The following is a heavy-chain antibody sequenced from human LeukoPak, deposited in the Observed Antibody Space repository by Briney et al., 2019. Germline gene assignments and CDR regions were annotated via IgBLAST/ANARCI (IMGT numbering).Heavy chain of an antibody. D-gene: IGHD3-10*01. CDR1: GFSFSSYA. Sequence: GESLKISCAASGFSFSSYAMSWVRQAPGKGLEWVSAISASGGSTFFADSVKGRFTISRDNSKNTLYLQMSSLRAEDTAVYYCAGSKTTLVRGVIYFYYAMDVWGQGTTVTVSS. J-gene: IGHJ6*02. CDR3: AGSKTTLVRGVIYFYYAMDV. CDR2: ISASGGST. V-gene: IGHV3-23*01.